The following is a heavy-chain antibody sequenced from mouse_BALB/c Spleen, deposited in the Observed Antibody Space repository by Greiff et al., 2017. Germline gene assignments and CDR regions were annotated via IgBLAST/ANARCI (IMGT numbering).Heavy chain of an antibody. CDR1: GFTFSSYT. V-gene: IGHV5-12-2*01. Sequence: EVKLVESGGGLVQPGGSLKLSCAASGFTFSSYTMSWVRQTPEKRLEWVAYISNGGGSTYYPDTVKGRFTISRDNAKNTLYLQMSSLKSEDTAMYYCARYYYAMDYWGQGTSVTVSS. J-gene: IGHJ4*01. CDR3: ARYYYAMDY. CDR2: ISNGGGST.